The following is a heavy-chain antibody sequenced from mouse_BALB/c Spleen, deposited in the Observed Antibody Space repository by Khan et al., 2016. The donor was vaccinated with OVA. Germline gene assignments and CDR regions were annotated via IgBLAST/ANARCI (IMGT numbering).Heavy chain of an antibody. CDR2: INPSNDYT. CDR1: GYTFTTYT. Sequence: QVQLKESGAELARPGASVKMSCKTSGYTFTTYTLHWVKQRPGRSLEWIGYINPSNDYTNYNQKFKDKSTLTADKSSSTAYMQLSSQTSEDSAVYYCARSGQLGLRGGFTYWGQGTLVTVSA. CDR3: ARSGQLGLRGGFTY. J-gene: IGHJ3*01. V-gene: IGHV1-4*01. D-gene: IGHD3-2*01.